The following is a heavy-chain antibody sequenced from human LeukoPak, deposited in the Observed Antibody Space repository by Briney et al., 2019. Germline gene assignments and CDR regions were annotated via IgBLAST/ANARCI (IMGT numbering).Heavy chain of an antibody. V-gene: IGHV3-13*01. Sequence: GGSLRLSCAASGFTFSSYDMHWVRQATGKGLEWVSAIGTAGDTYYPGSVKGRFTISRENAKNSLYLQMNSLRAGDTAVYYCARGGPGYYYGSNALDYWGQGTLVTVSS. CDR2: IGTAGDT. CDR3: ARGGPGYYYGSNALDY. CDR1: GFTFSSYD. D-gene: IGHD3-10*01. J-gene: IGHJ4*02.